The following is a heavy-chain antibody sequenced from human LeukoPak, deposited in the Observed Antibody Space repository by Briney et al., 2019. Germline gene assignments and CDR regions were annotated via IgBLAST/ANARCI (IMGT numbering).Heavy chain of an antibody. CDR1: GFTVYNND. D-gene: IGHD3-22*01. CDR2: IYSGDMT. Sequence: GGSLRLSCVGSGFTVYNNDMSWVRQAPGKGLEWVSAIYSGDMTYYADSVEGRFTISRDKSKNTLYLQMNSLRAEDTAVYYCARDGYHSSGYYGWGQGTLVSVSS. CDR3: ARDGYHSSGYYG. V-gene: IGHV3-53*01. J-gene: IGHJ4*02.